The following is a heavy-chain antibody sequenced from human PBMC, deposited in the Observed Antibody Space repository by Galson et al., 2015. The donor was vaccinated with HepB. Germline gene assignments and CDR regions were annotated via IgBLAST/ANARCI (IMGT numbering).Heavy chain of an antibody. V-gene: IGHV3-30-3*01. D-gene: IGHD3-3*01. J-gene: IGHJ4*02. CDR1: GFIFSNYV. CDR2: ISYDGANT. CDR3: ARDIRMIWSAHPYFDY. Sequence: SLRLSCAGSGFIFSNYVMHWVRQTPGKGLEWVAFISYDGANTNYADSVKGRFTVSRDNSNRTVYLQMSSLRAEDTGVFYCARDIRMIWSAHPYFDYWGQGALVTVPS.